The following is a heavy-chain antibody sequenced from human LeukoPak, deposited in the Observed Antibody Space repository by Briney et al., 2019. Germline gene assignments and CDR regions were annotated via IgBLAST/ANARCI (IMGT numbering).Heavy chain of an antibody. CDR3: VRAARNVDYSDYFYYMDV. Sequence: PGGSLRLSCAGSGFTFGETWMSWVRQAPGKGLEWVANIKQDGSVKQYVDSVKGRFTISRDNAKNSVFLQLNSLRAEDTAVYYCVRAARNVDYSDYFYYMDVWGKGTTVTISS. J-gene: IGHJ6*03. CDR2: IKQDGSVK. D-gene: IGHD2-15*01. CDR1: GFTFGETW. V-gene: IGHV3-7*01.